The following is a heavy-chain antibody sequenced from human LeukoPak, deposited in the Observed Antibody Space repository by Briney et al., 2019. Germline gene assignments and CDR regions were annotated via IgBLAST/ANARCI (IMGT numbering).Heavy chain of an antibody. CDR1: GFTFSSYG. CDR3: AKEPRIAAAGAMDY. Sequence: AGGSLRLSCAASGFTFSSYGMHWVRQAPGKGLEWVAGISYDGSNKYYADSVKGRFTISRDNSKDTLYLQMNSLRAEDTAVYYCAKEPRIAAAGAMDYWGQGTLVTVSS. CDR2: ISYDGSNK. J-gene: IGHJ4*02. D-gene: IGHD6-13*01. V-gene: IGHV3-30*18.